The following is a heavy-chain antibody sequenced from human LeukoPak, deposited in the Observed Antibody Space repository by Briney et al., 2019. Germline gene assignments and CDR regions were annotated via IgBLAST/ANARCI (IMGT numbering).Heavy chain of an antibody. J-gene: IGHJ4*02. D-gene: IGHD3-10*01. Sequence: ASVKVSCKASGYTFTGYYMHWVRQAPGQGLEWMGWINPNSGGTNYAQKFQGRVTITRNTSISTAYMDLSRLRSEDTAVYYCARVAHGPAGTLGYWGQGTLVTVSS. CDR1: GYTFTGYY. V-gene: IGHV1-2*02. CDR3: ARVAHGPAGTLGY. CDR2: INPNSGGT.